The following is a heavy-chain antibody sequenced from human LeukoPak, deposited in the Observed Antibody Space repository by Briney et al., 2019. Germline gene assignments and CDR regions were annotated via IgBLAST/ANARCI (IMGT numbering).Heavy chain of an antibody. CDR2: ISWNSGSI. CDR1: GFTFRNYW. V-gene: IGHV3-9*01. D-gene: IGHD3-22*01. CDR3: AKDSTLNYYDSSGYPYYFDY. J-gene: IGHJ4*02. Sequence: GGSLRLSCAGSGFTFRNYWMSWVRQAPGKGLEWVSGISWNSGSIGYADSVKGRFTISRDNAKNSLYLQMNSLRAEDTALYYCAKDSTLNYYDSSGYPYYFDYWGQGTLVTVSS.